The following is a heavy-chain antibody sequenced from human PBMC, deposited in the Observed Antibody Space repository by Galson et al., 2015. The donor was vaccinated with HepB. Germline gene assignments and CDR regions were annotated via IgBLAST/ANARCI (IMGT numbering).Heavy chain of an antibody. CDR3: ARDEHDYSNYGWSDP. J-gene: IGHJ5*02. CDR2: ISAYNGNT. V-gene: IGHV1-18*04. Sequence: SVKVSCKASGYTFISYGITWVRQAPGQGLEWMGWISAYNGNTNYAQKLQGRVTMTTDTSTSTAYMEMRNLKSDDTAVYYCARDEHDYSNYGWSDPWGQGTLVTVSS. D-gene: IGHD4-11*01. CDR1: GYTFISYG.